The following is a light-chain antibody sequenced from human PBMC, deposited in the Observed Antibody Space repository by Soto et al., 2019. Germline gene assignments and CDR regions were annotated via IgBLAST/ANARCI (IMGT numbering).Light chain of an antibody. Sequence: EIVLTQSPGTLSLSPGERATLSCRASQSVTSDFLAWYQQKPGQAPRLLIYGASTRAAGVPDRFSGSGSGTDFTLTITRLEPEDFAVYYCQQDGRSSLMFTFGQGTKLGV. J-gene: IGKJ2*01. CDR1: QSVTSDF. CDR2: GAS. CDR3: QQDGRSSLMFT. V-gene: IGKV3-20*01.